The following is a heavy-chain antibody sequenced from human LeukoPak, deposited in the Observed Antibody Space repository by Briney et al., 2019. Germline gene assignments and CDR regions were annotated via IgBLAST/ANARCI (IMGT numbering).Heavy chain of an antibody. J-gene: IGHJ3*02. CDR2: IKQNGSGD. D-gene: IGHD3-9*01. Sequence: PGGSLRLSCAASGFTFSSHWMSWVRQAPGKGLEWVANIKQNGSGDYYVDSVQGRFIISRDNANNSLYLQMNSLRAEDTAVYYCASDRRYYDILTGYYGAFDIWGQGTMVTVSS. CDR3: ASDRRYYDILTGYYGAFDI. CDR1: GFTFSSHW. V-gene: IGHV3-7*04.